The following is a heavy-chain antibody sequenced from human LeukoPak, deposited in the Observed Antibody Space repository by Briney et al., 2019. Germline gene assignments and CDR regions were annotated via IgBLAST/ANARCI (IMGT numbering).Heavy chain of an antibody. CDR3: ARELPREVALDY. Sequence: GGSLRLSCAASGFTLSSYEMHWVRQVPGKGLVWVSRINSDESRTGYADSVKGRFTISRDNAKNTLYLQMNSLRAEDTAIYYCARELPREVALDYWGQGTLVTVSS. CDR2: INSDESRT. J-gene: IGHJ4*02. D-gene: IGHD1-26*01. CDR1: GFTLSSYE. V-gene: IGHV3-74*01.